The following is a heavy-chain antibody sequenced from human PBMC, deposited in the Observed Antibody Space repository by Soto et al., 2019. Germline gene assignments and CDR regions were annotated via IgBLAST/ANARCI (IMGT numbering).Heavy chain of an antibody. D-gene: IGHD3-16*01. CDR1: GFTFSSYA. Sequence: QVQLVESGGGVVQPGRSLRLSCAASGFTFSSYAMHWVRQAPGKGLEWVAVISYDGSNKYYADTVKGRFTISRDNSKYTLYLQMNSLRAEDTAVYYCAREITLGAFDIWGQGTMVTVSS. J-gene: IGHJ3*02. CDR3: AREITLGAFDI. V-gene: IGHV3-30-3*01. CDR2: ISYDGSNK.